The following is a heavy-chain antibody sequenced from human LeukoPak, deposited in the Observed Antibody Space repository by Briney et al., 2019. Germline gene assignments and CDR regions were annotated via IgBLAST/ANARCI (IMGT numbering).Heavy chain of an antibody. J-gene: IGHJ5*02. D-gene: IGHD6-19*01. CDR3: ARDASPWLVSFIWFDP. CDR1: GYTFTSYG. Sequence: GASVKVSCKASGYTFTSYGISWVRQAPGQGLEWMGWISAYNGNTSYAQKLQGRVTMTTDTSTSTAYMELRSLRSDDTAVYYCARDASPWLVSFIWFDPWGQGTLVTVSS. CDR2: ISAYNGNT. V-gene: IGHV1-18*04.